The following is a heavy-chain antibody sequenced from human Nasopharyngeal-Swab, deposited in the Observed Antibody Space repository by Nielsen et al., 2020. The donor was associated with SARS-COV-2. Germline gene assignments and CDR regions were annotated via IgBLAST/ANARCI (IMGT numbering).Heavy chain of an antibody. D-gene: IGHD3-3*01. CDR2: INPSGGST. CDR1: GYTFTSYY. J-gene: IGHJ6*02. CDR3: ARDKSGDFWSGRTTYGMDV. V-gene: IGHV1-46*01. Sequence: ASVKVSCKASGYTFTSYYMHWVRQAPGQGLEWMGIINPSGGSTSYAQKFRGRVTMTRDTSTSTVYMELSSLRSEDTAVYYCARDKSGDFWSGRTTYGMDVWGQGTTVTVSS.